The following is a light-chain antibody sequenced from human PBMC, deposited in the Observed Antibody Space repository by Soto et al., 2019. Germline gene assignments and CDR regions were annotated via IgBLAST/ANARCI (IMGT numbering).Light chain of an antibody. Sequence: DVVMTQSPLSLPVTLGQPASISCRSSQSLVYSDGNTYLNWFQQRPGQSPRRLSYKVSNRDYGLPDRFRGSGSGHDFTLKISRVEAEDVGVSYCMQGTHWPLTFGGGTKVEIK. CDR3: MQGTHWPLT. V-gene: IGKV2-30*01. CDR1: QSLVYSDGNTY. J-gene: IGKJ4*01. CDR2: KVS.